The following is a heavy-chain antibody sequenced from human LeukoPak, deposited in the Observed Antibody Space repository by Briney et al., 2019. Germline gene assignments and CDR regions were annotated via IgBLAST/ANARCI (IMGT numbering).Heavy chain of an antibody. V-gene: IGHV3-33*06. Sequence: PGGSLRLSCAASGFTFSSYGMSWVRQAPGMGLEWVAVIWYDGSNKYYADSVKGRFTISRDNSKNTLYLQMNSLRAEDTAVYYCAKDQDSSGWYVFDYWGQGTLVTVSS. CDR3: AKDQDSSGWYVFDY. CDR2: IWYDGSNK. J-gene: IGHJ4*02. CDR1: GFTFSSYG. D-gene: IGHD6-19*01.